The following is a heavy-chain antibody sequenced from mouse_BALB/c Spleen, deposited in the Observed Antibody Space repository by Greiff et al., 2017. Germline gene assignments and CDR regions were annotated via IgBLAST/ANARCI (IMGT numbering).Heavy chain of an antibody. J-gene: IGHJ3*01. CDR3: TRDEDGLFAY. D-gene: IGHD2-3*01. V-gene: IGHV5-6-4*01. CDR1: GFTFSSYT. Sequence: EVQRVESGGGLVKPGGSLKLSCAASGFTFSSYTMSWVRQTPEKRLEWVATISSGGSYTYYPDSVKGRFTISRDNAKNTLYLQMSSLKSEDTAMYYCTRDEDGLFAYWGQGTLVTVSA. CDR2: ISSGGSYT.